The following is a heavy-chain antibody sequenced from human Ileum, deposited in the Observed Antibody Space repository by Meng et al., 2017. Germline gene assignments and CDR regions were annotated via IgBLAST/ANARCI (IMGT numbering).Heavy chain of an antibody. V-gene: IGHV4-61*01. CDR1: GGSVSSGSYY. Sequence: GSLRLSCTVSGGSVSSGSYYWSWIRQPPGKGLEWIGYIYYSGSTNYNPSLKSRVTISVDTSKNQFSLKLSSVTAADTAVYYCARLLRIGSGYYDYWGQGTLVTVSS. CDR2: IYYSGST. D-gene: IGHD3-22*01. J-gene: IGHJ4*02. CDR3: ARLLRIGSGYYDY.